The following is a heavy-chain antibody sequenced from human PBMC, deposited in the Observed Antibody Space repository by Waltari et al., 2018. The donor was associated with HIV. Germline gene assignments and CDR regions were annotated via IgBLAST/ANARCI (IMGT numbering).Heavy chain of an antibody. CDR3: ARDYNYAPDY. CDR2: IYYDGSKK. D-gene: IGHD5-18*01. V-gene: IGHV3-33*01. Sequence: QGQLVESGGGVVQPGRSLRLSCAASGFTFKNFAMNWVRQAPGKGLEWVGNIYYDGSKKFYGDSVRGRFTISRDNSKQILYLQMNSLRVEDTALYYCARDYNYAPDYWGQGTLVVVSS. CDR1: GFTFKNFA. J-gene: IGHJ4*02.